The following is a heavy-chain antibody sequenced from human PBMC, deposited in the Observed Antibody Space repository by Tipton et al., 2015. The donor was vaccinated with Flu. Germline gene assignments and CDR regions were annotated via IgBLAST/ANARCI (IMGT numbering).Heavy chain of an antibody. CDR1: GDSIGSRYY. CDR3: ARTSGEADFDY. CDR2: IYYSGST. J-gene: IGHJ4*02. D-gene: IGHD1-26*01. Sequence: LRLSCSVSGDSIGSRYYWGWIRQPPGKGPEWIATIYYSGSTFYNPSLKSRVTISIDTSKNHFSLKLTSVIASDTAVYYCARTSGEADFDYWGQGTLVTVSS. V-gene: IGHV4-38-2*01.